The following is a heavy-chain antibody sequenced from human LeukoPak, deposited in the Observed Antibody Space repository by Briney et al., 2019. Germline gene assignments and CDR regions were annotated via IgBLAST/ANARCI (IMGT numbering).Heavy chain of an antibody. V-gene: IGHV3-7*01. CDR1: GFTFSSYG. Sequence: PGGSLRLSCAASGFTFSSYGMSWVRQAPGKGLEWVANIKQDGSEKYYVDSVKGRFTISRDNAKNSLYLQMNSLRAEDTAVYYCARDPEAFDIWGQGTMVTVSS. CDR2: IKQDGSEK. J-gene: IGHJ3*02. CDR3: ARDPEAFDI.